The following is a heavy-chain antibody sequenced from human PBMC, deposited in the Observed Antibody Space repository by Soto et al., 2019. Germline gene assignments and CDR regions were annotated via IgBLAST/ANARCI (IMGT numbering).Heavy chain of an antibody. Sequence: PGGSLRVSCAASGFTFNIYALHWVRQAPGKGLEWVAVISFDGTKKYYSDSVKGRFTISRDNLKNTLYLQMNNLRVEDAALYFCAREDDYGYRYINYGLDVWGQGTTVTV. CDR3: AREDDYGYRYINYGLDV. V-gene: IGHV3-30-3*01. D-gene: IGHD4-17*01. CDR1: GFTFNIYA. J-gene: IGHJ6*02. CDR2: ISFDGTKK.